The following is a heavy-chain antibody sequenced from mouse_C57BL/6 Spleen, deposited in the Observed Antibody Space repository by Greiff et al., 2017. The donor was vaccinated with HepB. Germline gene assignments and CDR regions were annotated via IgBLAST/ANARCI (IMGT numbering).Heavy chain of an antibody. CDR2: ISSGSSTI. CDR3: ASPDSSGYVRFAY. D-gene: IGHD3-2*02. Sequence: EVKLMESGGGLVKPGGSLKLSCAASGFTFSDYGMHWVRQAPEKGLEWVAYISSGSSTIYYADTVKGRFTISRDNAKNTLFLQMTSLRSEDTAMYDCASPDSSGYVRFAYWGQGTLVTVSA. V-gene: IGHV5-17*01. CDR1: GFTFSDYG. J-gene: IGHJ3*01.